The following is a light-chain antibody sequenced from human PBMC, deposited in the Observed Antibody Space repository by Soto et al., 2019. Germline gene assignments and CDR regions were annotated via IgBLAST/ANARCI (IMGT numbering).Light chain of an antibody. CDR1: QSISGY. J-gene: IGKJ2*01. CDR3: QQYNSYSPLMYT. V-gene: IGKV1-5*03. CDR2: KAS. Sequence: DIQMTQSPSTLSASVGDRVTITCRASQSISGYLAWYQQKPGKAPKVLIYKASTLESGVPSRFSGSGSGTEFTLTISSLQPDDLATYYCQQYNSYSPLMYTFGQGTKLQIK.